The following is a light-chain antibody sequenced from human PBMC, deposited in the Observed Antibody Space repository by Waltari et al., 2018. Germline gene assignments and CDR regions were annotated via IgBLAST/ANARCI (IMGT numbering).Light chain of an antibody. Sequence: DIVMTQSPGTLSLSPGEEASLSGRASQTVSGNYLAWYQHKPGQTPRLLIYHTSARAAGVPDRFRGSGSGTDFTLTISRLEPEDFAVYYCQEYGDTPPYTFGQGTTVEIK. V-gene: IGKV3-20*01. CDR2: HTS. CDR3: QEYGDTPPYT. CDR1: QTVSGNY. J-gene: IGKJ2*01.